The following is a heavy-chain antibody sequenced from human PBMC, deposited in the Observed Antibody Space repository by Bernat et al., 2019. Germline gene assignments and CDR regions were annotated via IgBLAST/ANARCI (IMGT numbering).Heavy chain of an antibody. CDR1: GFTFSSYG. Sequence: VQLVESGGGVVQPGGSLRLSCAASGFTFSSYGMHWVRQAPGKGLEWVAFIRYDGSNKYYADSVKGRFTISRDNSKNTLYLQMNSLRAEDTAVYYCAKESRSGAFDIWGQGTMVTVSS. D-gene: IGHD3-10*01. V-gene: IGHV3-30*02. CDR2: IRYDGSNK. CDR3: AKESRSGAFDI. J-gene: IGHJ3*02.